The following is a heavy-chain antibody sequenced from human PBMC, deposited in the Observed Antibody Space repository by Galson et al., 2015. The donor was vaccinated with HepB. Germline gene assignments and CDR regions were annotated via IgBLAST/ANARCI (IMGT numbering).Heavy chain of an antibody. Sequence: SGAEVKKPGESLKISCKGSGYRFTIYWIGWVRQMPGKGLEWMGIIYPGDSDTRYSPSFQGQVTISVDKSISTAYLQWSSLKASDTAMYYCARRRSIAAAGTNDYGMDVWGQGTTVTVFS. CDR3: ARRRSIAAAGTNDYGMDV. J-gene: IGHJ6*02. D-gene: IGHD6-13*01. V-gene: IGHV5-51*03. CDR2: IYPGDSDT. CDR1: GYRFTIYW.